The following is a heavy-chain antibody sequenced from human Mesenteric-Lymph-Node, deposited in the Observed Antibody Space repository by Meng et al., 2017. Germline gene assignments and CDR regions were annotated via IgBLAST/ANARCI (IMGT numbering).Heavy chain of an antibody. V-gene: IGHV3-20*04. CDR1: GFTFDEYT. Sequence: GESLKISCAASGFTFDEYTMSWVRQAPGKGLEWVSGINWNSGTTAYADSVKGRFTISRDNPKNSVYLQLSSLRAEDTAVYYCARESVYGSVYHPYGYWGQGALVTVSS. D-gene: IGHD3-10*01. J-gene: IGHJ4*02. CDR3: ARESVYGSVYHPYGY. CDR2: INWNSGTT.